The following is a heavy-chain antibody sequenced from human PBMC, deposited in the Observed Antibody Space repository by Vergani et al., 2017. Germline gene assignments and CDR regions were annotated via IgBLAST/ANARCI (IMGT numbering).Heavy chain of an antibody. CDR2: ISAYNGNT. J-gene: IGHJ4*02. V-gene: IGHV1-18*04. D-gene: IGHD4-17*01. CDR1: GYTFTGYG. CDR3: ARDVTTVTRGPDFDY. Sequence: QVQLVQSGAEVKKPGASVKVSCKASGYTFTGYGISWVRQAPGQGLEWMGWISAYNGNTNYAQKLQGRVTMTTDTSTSTAYMELRSLRSDDTAVYYCARDVTTVTRGPDFDYWGQGTLVTVSS.